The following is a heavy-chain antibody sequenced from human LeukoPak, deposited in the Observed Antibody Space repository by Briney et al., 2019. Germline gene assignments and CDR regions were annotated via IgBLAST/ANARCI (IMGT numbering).Heavy chain of an antibody. CDR2: MYYSGST. V-gene: IGHV4-39*07. Sequence: PSETLSLTCTVSGGPVSSSDYYWGWIRQPPGEGLEWIASMYYSGSTYYNPSLKSRVTMSIHTSKNQFSLKLNSVTAADTDVYYCVRDGLPLRDRAPMDVWGKGTTVTISS. CDR3: VRDGLPLRDRAPMDV. CDR1: GGPVSSSDYY. J-gene: IGHJ6*04. D-gene: IGHD3-16*01.